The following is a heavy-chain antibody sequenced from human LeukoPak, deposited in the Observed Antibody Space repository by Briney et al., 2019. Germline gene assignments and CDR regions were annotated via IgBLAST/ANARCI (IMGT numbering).Heavy chain of an antibody. CDR3: ARVADYGGNSGDY. J-gene: IGHJ4*02. D-gene: IGHD4-23*01. V-gene: IGHV4-39*01. CDR1: GGSISSSSYY. CDR2: IYYSGST. Sequence: SETLSLTWTVSGGSISSSSYYWGWIRQPPGKGLECIVSIYYSGSTYYNPSLNSRVTISANTSKNQFSLKLTSVTAPRPSVYYCARVADYGGNSGDYWGKGTLVTVSS.